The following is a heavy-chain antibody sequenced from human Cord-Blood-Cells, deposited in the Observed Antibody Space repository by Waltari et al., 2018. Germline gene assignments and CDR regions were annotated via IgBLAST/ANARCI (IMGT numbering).Heavy chain of an antibody. CDR2: ISWNSGSI. CDR3: ATEIKYSSSSGFDY. D-gene: IGHD6-6*01. CDR1: GFTFDDYA. Sequence: EVQLVESGGGLVQPGRSLRLSCAASGFTFDDYAMHWVRQAPGKGLEWVSGISWNSGSIGDADSVKCRFTLSRDNAKNSLYLQMNSLRAEDTALYYCATEIKYSSSSGFDYWGQGTLVTVSS. V-gene: IGHV3-9*01. J-gene: IGHJ4*02.